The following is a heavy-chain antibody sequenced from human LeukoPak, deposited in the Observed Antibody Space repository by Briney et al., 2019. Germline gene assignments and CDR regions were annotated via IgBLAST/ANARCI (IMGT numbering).Heavy chain of an antibody. J-gene: IGHJ4*02. V-gene: IGHV3-48*03. CDR1: GFTFSTYE. Sequence: PGGSLRLSCAASGFTFSTYEMNWVRQAPGKGLEWVSYISSSGRTIYYADSVKGRFTISRDNAKNSLYLQMNSLRAEDTAVYYCARDEGQLLFEYWGRGTLVTVSS. D-gene: IGHD6-6*01. CDR3: ARDEGQLLFEY. CDR2: ISSSGRTI.